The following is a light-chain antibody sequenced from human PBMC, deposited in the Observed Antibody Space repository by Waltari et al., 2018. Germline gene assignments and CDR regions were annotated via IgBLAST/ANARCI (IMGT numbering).Light chain of an antibody. CDR2: YKHDSDP. Sequence: QAVLTQPASLSASPGASASPTCTLRRHLDVGTYKLYWYQQRPGSPPQFLVKYKHDSDPRQGSGVPARFSGSKDTSANAHILLISGLQSEDEADYYCMILHNNAVVFGGGTKLTVL. V-gene: IGLV5-45*01. CDR1: RHLDVGTYK. CDR3: MILHNNAVV. J-gene: IGLJ3*02.